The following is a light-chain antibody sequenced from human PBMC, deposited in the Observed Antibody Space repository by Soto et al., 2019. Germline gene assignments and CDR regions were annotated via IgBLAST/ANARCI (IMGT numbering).Light chain of an antibody. CDR1: QSVSSN. Sequence: EIVMTQSPATLSVSPGERATLSCRASQSVSSNLAWYQQKPGQAPRLLIYGASTRATGIPARFSGSGSGTAFTLTISRLPSEDFAVYYWQQYNNWPRTVGQGTKVEIK. V-gene: IGKV3-15*01. CDR3: QQYNNWPRT. J-gene: IGKJ1*01. CDR2: GAS.